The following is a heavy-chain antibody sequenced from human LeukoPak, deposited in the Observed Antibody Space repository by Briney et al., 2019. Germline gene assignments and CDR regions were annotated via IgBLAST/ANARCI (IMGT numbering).Heavy chain of an antibody. CDR2: IWYDGSNK. CDR3: ARLWFAELLFDY. V-gene: IGHV3-33*01. CDR1: GFTFSSYD. Sequence: GRSLRLYCAASGFTFSSYDMQWVRQAPGKGLEWVAVIWYDGSNKYYADSVKGRFTISRDNSKNTLYLQMNSLRDEDTAVYYCARLWFAELLFDYWGQGTLVTVSS. J-gene: IGHJ4*02. D-gene: IGHD3-10*01.